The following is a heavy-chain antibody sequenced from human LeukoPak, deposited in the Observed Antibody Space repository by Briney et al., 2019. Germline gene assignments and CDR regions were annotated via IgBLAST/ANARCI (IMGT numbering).Heavy chain of an antibody. Sequence: GGSLRLSCAASGFTFSSYAMHWVRQAPGKGLEWVAVISYDGSNKHYADSVKGRFTISRDNSKNTLYLQMNSLRAEDTGVYFCAKSRSSTTSSSNYWGQGILVTVSS. CDR2: ISYDGSNK. D-gene: IGHD2-2*01. V-gene: IGHV3-30*04. CDR1: GFTFSSYA. J-gene: IGHJ4*02. CDR3: AKSRSSTTSSSNY.